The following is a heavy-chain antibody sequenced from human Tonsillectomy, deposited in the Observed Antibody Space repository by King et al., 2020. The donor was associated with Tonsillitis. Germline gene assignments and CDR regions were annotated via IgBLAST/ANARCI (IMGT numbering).Heavy chain of an antibody. D-gene: IGHD3-10*01. CDR1: GFTFSVYA. CDR2: ISYDGNNK. J-gene: IGHJ5*02. CDR3: AKDHGWVGESFNWFDP. V-gene: IGHV3-30*18. Sequence: VQLVESGGGVVQPGRSLRLSCAASGFTFSVYAMHWVRQAPGKGLEWGAVISYDGNNKYYGNSVKGRFTISRDNSKNTLYLQMNSLRAEDTAVYYCAKDHGWVGESFNWFDPRGQGTLVTVSS.